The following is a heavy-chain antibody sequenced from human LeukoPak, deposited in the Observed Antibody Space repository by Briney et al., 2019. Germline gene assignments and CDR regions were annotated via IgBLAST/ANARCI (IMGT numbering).Heavy chain of an antibody. J-gene: IGHJ2*01. D-gene: IGHD5-18*01. CDR3: ARDKGEGYSYGGYFDL. Sequence: GSSVKVSCKASGGTFSSYAISWVRQAPGQGLEWMGGIIPIFGTANYAQKFQGRVTITADESTGTAYMELSSLRSEDTAVYYCARDKGEGYSYGGYFDLWGRGTLVTVSS. V-gene: IGHV1-69*01. CDR1: GGTFSSYA. CDR2: IIPIFGTA.